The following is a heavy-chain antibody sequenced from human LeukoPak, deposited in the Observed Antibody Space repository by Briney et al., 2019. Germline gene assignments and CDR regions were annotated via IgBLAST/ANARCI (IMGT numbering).Heavy chain of an antibody. Sequence: PGGSLRLSCAASGFIFSGFTMSWVRQAPGKGLEWVSSILSTGDGTYYAASVKGRFTISRDNSKNTVLLQMNSLRAEDTAVYYCAKDKQNDGKWDIDFWGQGVLVTVSS. CDR1: GFIFSGFT. CDR3: AKDKQNDGKWDIDF. V-gene: IGHV3-23*01. J-gene: IGHJ4*02. D-gene: IGHD1-26*01. CDR2: ILSTGDGT.